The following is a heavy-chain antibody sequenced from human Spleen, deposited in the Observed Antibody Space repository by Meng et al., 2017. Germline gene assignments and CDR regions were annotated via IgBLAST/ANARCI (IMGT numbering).Heavy chain of an antibody. D-gene: IGHD1-26*01. CDR2: INPNSGGT. CDR1: GYPFTGYY. J-gene: IGHJ4*02. V-gene: IGHV1-2*06. CDR3: ARAYSGSSPALYYFDY. Sequence: QVQVLESGAEKKKPGGSVKVCCKASGYPFTGYYMHWVRQAPGQGLEWMGRINPNSGGTNYAQKFQGRVTMTRDTSISTAYMELSRLRSDDTAVYYCARAYSGSSPALYYFDYWGQGTLVTVSS.